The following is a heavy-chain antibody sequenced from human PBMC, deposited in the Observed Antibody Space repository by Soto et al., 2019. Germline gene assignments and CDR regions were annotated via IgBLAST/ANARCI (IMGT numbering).Heavy chain of an antibody. Sequence: SETLSLTCTVSGGSISSSSYYWGWIRQPPGKGLEWIGSIYYSGSTYYNPSLKSRVTISVDTSKNQFSLKLSSVTAADTAVYYCARSESVYLYFQHWGQGTLVTVSS. CDR1: GGSISSSSYY. V-gene: IGHV4-39*01. CDR2: IYYSGST. CDR3: ARSESVYLYFQH. D-gene: IGHD2-8*01. J-gene: IGHJ1*01.